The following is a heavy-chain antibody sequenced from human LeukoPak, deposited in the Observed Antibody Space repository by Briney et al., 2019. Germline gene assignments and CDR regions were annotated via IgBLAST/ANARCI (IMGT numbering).Heavy chain of an antibody. CDR1: GYSISSGYY. CDR3: ARDFTMVRGVISSPPFDY. D-gene: IGHD3-10*01. CDR2: IYHSGST. V-gene: IGHV4-38-2*02. Sequence: PSETLSLTCTVSGYSISSGYYWGWIRQPPGKGLEWIGSIYHSGSTYYNPSLKSRVTISVDTSKNQFSLKLSSVTAADTAVYYCARDFTMVRGVISSPPFDYWGQGTLVTVSP. J-gene: IGHJ4*02.